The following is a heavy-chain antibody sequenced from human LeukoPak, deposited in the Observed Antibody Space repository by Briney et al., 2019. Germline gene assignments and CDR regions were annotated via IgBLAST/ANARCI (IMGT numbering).Heavy chain of an antibody. V-gene: IGHV1-69*13. Sequence: GASVKVSCKASGGTFSSYAISWVRQAPGQGLEWMGGIIPIFGTANYAQKFQGRVTITADESTSTAYMELSSLRSEDTAVYYCARGAYYDILTGYYLGYFDYWGQGTLVTVSS. CDR3: ARGAYYDILTGYYLGYFDY. CDR1: GGTFSSYA. CDR2: IIPIFGTA. D-gene: IGHD3-9*01. J-gene: IGHJ4*02.